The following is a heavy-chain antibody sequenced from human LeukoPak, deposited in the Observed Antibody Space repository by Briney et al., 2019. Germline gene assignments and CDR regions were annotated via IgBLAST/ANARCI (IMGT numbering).Heavy chain of an antibody. Sequence: PGGSLSLSCAASVFTFSSYAMSWLRQAPGKGLEWVAVICYDGNNKYYADSVKGRFTISRDNSKNTLYLQMNSLRAEDKAVYYWPRDGAYWGEGTQVTVSS. CDR1: VFTFSSYA. D-gene: IGHD1-26*01. CDR3: PRDGAY. V-gene: IGHV3-30*14. CDR2: ICYDGNNK. J-gene: IGHJ4*02.